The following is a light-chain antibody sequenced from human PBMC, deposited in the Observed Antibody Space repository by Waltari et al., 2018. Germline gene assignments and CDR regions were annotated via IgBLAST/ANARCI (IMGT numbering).Light chain of an antibody. CDR1: RSIFYSPNKNNY. J-gene: IGKJ2*01. V-gene: IGKV4-1*01. CDR2: WAS. Sequence: DIVMTQSPDARAVSLGETVSINCKSCRSIFYSPNKNNYLAWYQHKSGQPPKLLIYWASTRAPGVPDRIGGSGSGTDFTLTISSLQAEDVAVYYCQQYFSTPYNFGQGTKLEIK. CDR3: QQYFSTPYN.